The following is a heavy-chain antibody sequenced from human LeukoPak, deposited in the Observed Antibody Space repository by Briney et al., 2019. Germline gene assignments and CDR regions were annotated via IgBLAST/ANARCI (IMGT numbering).Heavy chain of an antibody. J-gene: IGHJ5*02. CDR1: GGSISSHY. CDR2: IYYSGST. D-gene: IGHD5-18*01. CDR3: ARESTMVTSWFDP. Sequence: SETLSLTCTVSGGSISSHYWSWIRQPPGKGLEWIGYIYYSGSTNYNPSLKSRVTISADTSRNQFSLKLSSVTAADTAVYYCARESTMVTSWFDPWGQGTLVTVSS. V-gene: IGHV4-59*11.